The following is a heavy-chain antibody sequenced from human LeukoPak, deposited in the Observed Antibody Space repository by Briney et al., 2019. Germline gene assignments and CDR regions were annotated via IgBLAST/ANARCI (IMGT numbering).Heavy chain of an antibody. Sequence: PSETLSLTCAVYGGSFSGYYWSWIRQPPGKGLEWIGEINHSGSTNYNPSLKSRVTISVDTSKNQFSLKLSSVTAADTAVYYCARGFYYYGSGSYYPYYFDYWGQGTLVTVSS. D-gene: IGHD3-10*01. CDR3: ARGFYYYGSGSYYPYYFDY. J-gene: IGHJ4*02. CDR1: GGSFSGYY. V-gene: IGHV4-34*01. CDR2: INHSGST.